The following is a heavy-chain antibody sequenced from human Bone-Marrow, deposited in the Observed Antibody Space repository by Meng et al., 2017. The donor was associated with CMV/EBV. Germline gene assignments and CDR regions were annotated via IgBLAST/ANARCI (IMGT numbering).Heavy chain of an antibody. Sequence: SETLSLTCSVSGGSISSHYWSWIRQPPGKGLEWIGNIYYSGSTNYNPSLKSRVTISVDTSKNQFSLKLSSVTAADTAVYYCARVGRLTTLNYYYGMDVWGQGTTVTVSS. J-gene: IGHJ6*02. CDR1: GGSISSHY. D-gene: IGHD4-11*01. V-gene: IGHV4-59*11. CDR3: ARVGRLTTLNYYYGMDV. CDR2: IYYSGST.